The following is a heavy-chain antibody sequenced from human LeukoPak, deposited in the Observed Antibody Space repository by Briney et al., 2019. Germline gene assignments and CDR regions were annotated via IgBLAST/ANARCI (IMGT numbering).Heavy chain of an antibody. J-gene: IGHJ4*02. CDR2: IKQDGSEK. Sequence: GGSLRLSCAASGFTFSSYWMSWVRQAPGKGLEWVANIKQDGSEKYYVDSVKGRFTISRDNAKNSLYLQMNSLRAEDTAVYYCARDFNMVRGAIDYWGQGTLVTVSS. V-gene: IGHV3-7*01. CDR1: GFTFSSYW. D-gene: IGHD3-10*01. CDR3: ARDFNMVRGAIDY.